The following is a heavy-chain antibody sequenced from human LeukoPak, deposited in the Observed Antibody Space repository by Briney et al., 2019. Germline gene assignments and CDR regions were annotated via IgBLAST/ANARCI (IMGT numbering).Heavy chain of an antibody. J-gene: IGHJ6*03. D-gene: IGHD6-6*01. Sequence: PGGSLRLSCAASGFTFGSYGMHWVRQAPGKGLEWVAFIRYDGSNKYYADSVKGRFTISRDNSKNTLYLQMNSLRAEDTAVYYCRVEMQLVEVVWYYYMDVWGKGTTVTVSS. CDR3: RVEMQLVEVVWYYYMDV. CDR1: GFTFGSYG. V-gene: IGHV3-30*02. CDR2: IRYDGSNK.